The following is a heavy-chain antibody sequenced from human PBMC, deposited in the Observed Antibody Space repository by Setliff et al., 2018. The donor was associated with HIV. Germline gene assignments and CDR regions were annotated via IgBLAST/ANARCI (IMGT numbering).Heavy chain of an antibody. CDR2: INHSGST. J-gene: IGHJ4*02. CDR3: ARGSDYIWGNYRFPFDY. D-gene: IGHD3-16*02. CDR1: GGSLSGYF. Sequence: SETLSLTCAVYGGSLSGYFWSWVRQPPGKGLEWIGEINHSGSTYYNPSLKSRVTMSVDTSKNQFSLKLTSVTAADTAVYYCARGSDYIWGNYRFPFDYWGQGTLVTVPQ. V-gene: IGHV4-34*01.